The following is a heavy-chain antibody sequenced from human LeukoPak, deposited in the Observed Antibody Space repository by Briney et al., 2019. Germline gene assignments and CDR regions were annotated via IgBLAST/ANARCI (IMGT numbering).Heavy chain of an antibody. CDR1: GYTLTVLS. J-gene: IGHJ4*02. V-gene: IGHV1-24*01. D-gene: IGHD2-15*01. CDR2: FDPEDGET. CDR3: AALSHTEYCSGGSCFPL. Sequence: ASVKVSCKVSGYTLTVLSMHWVRQAPGKGLEWMGGFDPEDGETIYAQKFQGRVTMAEDTSTDTAYMELSSLRSEDTAVYYCAALSHTEYCSGGSCFPLWGQGTLVTVSS.